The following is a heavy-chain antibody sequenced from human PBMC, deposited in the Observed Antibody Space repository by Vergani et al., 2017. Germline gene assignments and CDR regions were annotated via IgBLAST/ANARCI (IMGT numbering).Heavy chain of an antibody. CDR2: ISGRYPST. Sequence: EVQLLQSGGGVIQPGGSVRLSCAASGFTFSACPMTWVRQAPGKGLEWVSAISGRYPSTYYADSVKGRFTISRDNAQNTLYLQMNSLRVEDTGVYYCARARCIETCYMSNWLDSWGQGTLVTVSS. CDR3: ARARCIETCYMSNWLDS. D-gene: IGHD3-9*01. V-gene: IGHV3-23*01. CDR1: GFTFSACP. J-gene: IGHJ5*01.